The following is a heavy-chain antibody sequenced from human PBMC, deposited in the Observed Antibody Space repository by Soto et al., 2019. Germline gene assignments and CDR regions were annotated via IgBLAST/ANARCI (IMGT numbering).Heavy chain of an antibody. J-gene: IGHJ4*02. D-gene: IGHD3-10*01. CDR2: MNPNSGDT. V-gene: IGHV1-8*01. Sequence: QVQLVQSGAEVKKPGASVKVSCKSSGYTFTSYEINWVRQATGQGLEWMGWMNPNSGDTGYAQKFQGRVTMTRNTSISTAYMELSSLRSEDTAVYYCARGELLWFGELLRWGQGTLVTVSS. CDR3: ARGELLWFGELLR. CDR1: GYTFTSYE.